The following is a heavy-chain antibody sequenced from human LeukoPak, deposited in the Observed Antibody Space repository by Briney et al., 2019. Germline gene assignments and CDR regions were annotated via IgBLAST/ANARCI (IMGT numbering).Heavy chain of an antibody. CDR2: IYSGGST. J-gene: IGHJ4*02. V-gene: IGHV3-66*01. Sequence: GGSLRLSCAASGFTVSSNYMSWVRQAPGKGLEWVSVIYSGGSTYYADSVKGRFTIYRDNSKNTLYLQMNSLRAEDTAVYYCAREEYYYGSASFDYWGQGTLVTVSS. CDR3: AREEYYYGSASFDY. CDR1: GFTVSSNY. D-gene: IGHD3-10*01.